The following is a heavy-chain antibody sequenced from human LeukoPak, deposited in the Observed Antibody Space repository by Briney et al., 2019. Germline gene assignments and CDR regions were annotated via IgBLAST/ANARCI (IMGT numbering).Heavy chain of an antibody. V-gene: IGHV4-30-4*01. CDR2: IYYSGST. CDR3: ARERAAKTRFDY. J-gene: IGHJ4*02. Sequence: SETLSLTCTVSGGSISSGDYYWSWIRQPPGKGLESIGFIYYSGSTYYNPSLKSRVTISVDTSKNQFSLRLSSVTAADTAVYYCARERAAKTRFDYWGQGTLVTVSS. D-gene: IGHD1-1*01. CDR1: GGSISSGDYY.